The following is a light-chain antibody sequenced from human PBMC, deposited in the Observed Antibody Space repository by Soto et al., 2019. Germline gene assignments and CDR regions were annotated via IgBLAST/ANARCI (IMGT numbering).Light chain of an antibody. J-gene: IGKJ4*01. CDR1: QDIKNY. CDR2: DAY. CDR3: QQYDNLPLT. V-gene: IGKV1-33*01. Sequence: DIQMTQSPSCLSASVGNRVTITCHASQDIKNYLNWYQQKSGKSAKLLIYDAYDLETGVPSRFSGSGSGTDFTLTINSLQPEDIATYYCQQYDNLPLTFGEGTKVDIK.